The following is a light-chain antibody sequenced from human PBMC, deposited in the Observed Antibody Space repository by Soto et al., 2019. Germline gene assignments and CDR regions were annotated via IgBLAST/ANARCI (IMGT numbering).Light chain of an antibody. Sequence: QSVLTQPASVSGSPGQSITIACTGTSSDIGSYKYVSWYQQHPGKVPQLLIYEVSNRPSGVSSRFSASKSGNTASLTISGLQAEDEADYYCSSYASGSTLGVFGPGTKLTVL. V-gene: IGLV2-14*01. J-gene: IGLJ3*02. CDR2: EVS. CDR3: SSYASGSTLGV. CDR1: SSDIGSYKY.